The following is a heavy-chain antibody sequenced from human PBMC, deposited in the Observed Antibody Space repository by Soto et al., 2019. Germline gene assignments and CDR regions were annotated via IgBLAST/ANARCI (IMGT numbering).Heavy chain of an antibody. CDR2: IIPITDTA. CDR3: ATLVPAPIKLFPRLGWFDP. J-gene: IGHJ5*02. V-gene: IGHV1-69*13. Sequence: ASVKVSCKASGGTFSSETIAWVRQAPGQGLEWMGGIIPITDTANYARNFQGRVTITADESTSTVYMELSSLRSEDTAVYYCATLVPAPIKLFPRLGWFDPWGQGTLVTVSS. CDR1: GGTFSSET. D-gene: IGHD2-2*02.